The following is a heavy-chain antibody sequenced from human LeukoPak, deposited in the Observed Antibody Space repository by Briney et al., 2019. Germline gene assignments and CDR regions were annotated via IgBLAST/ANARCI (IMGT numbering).Heavy chain of an antibody. J-gene: IGHJ5*02. V-gene: IGHV1-46*01. CDR2: INPSGGST. CDR3: ARDPVGVVAGTFAWKNWFDP. D-gene: IGHD6-19*01. CDR1: GYTFTSYG. Sequence: GASVKVSCKASGYTFTSYGISWVRQAPGQGLEWMGIINPSGGSTSYAQKFQGRVTMTRDTSTSTVYMELSSLRSEDTAVYYCARDPVGVVAGTFAWKNWFDPWGQGTLVTVSS.